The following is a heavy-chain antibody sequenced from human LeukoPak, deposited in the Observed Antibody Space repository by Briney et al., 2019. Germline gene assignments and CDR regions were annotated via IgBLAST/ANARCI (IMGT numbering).Heavy chain of an antibody. V-gene: IGHV3-30-3*01. J-gene: IGHJ4*02. CDR2: ISYDGSNK. CDR3: ARDLSYGDYAGIDY. D-gene: IGHD4-17*01. CDR1: GFTFSSYA. Sequence: GGSLSLSCAASGFTFSSYAMHWVRQAPVKGLEWVAVISYDGSNKYYADSVKGRFTISRDNSKNTLYLQMNSLRAEDTAVYYCARDLSYGDYAGIDYWGQGTLVTVSS.